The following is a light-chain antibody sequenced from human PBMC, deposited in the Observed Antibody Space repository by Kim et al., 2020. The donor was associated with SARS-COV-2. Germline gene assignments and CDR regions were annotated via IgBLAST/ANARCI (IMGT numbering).Light chain of an antibody. V-gene: IGLV2-11*01. CDR3: CSYADRCEV. CDR1: SSDVGGYNH. J-gene: IGLJ1*01. Sequence: QSALTQPRSVSGSPGQSVTISCTRTSSDVGGYNHVSWHQQHPGKAPKLLLWDVDRRPSGVPDRFSGSKSGNTASLTISGLQAEDEADYYCCSYADRCEVFGTGTKVTVL. CDR2: DVD.